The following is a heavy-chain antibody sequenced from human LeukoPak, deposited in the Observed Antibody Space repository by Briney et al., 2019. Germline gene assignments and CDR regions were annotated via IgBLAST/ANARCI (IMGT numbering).Heavy chain of an antibody. CDR3: ARGLPDYQYFDL. Sequence: ASVKVSCKASGYTFTSSYMHWVRQAPGQGLEWIGLINPKGCGKSYAQKFQGGVTLTRATSTSTVYMELSSLKSEDTAVYYCARGLPDYQYFDLWGRGTLVTVSS. V-gene: IGHV1-46*01. D-gene: IGHD4-11*01. CDR2: INPKGCGK. J-gene: IGHJ2*01. CDR1: GYTFTSSY.